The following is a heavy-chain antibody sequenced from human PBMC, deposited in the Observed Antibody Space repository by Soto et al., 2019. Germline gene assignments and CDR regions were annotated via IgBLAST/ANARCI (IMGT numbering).Heavy chain of an antibody. CDR2: IYYSGST. CDR1: GGSISSYY. CDR3: ARTYYDILTGYATYYYYYMDV. J-gene: IGHJ6*03. D-gene: IGHD3-9*01. Sequence: SETLSLTCTVSGGSISSYYWSWIRQPPGKGLEWIGYIYYSGSTNYNPSLKSRVTISVDTSKNQFSLKLSSVTAADTAVYYCARTYYDILTGYATYYYYYMDVWGKGTTVTVSS. V-gene: IGHV4-59*08.